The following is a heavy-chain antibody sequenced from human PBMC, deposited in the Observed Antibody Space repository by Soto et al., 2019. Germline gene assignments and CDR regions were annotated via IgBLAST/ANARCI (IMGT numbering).Heavy chain of an antibody. CDR2: IYPSDSQT. J-gene: IGHJ4*02. Sequence: GESLKISCKGSGYSFSNYWIAGVRQMPGKGLEYMGIIYPSDSQTRYSPSFQGQVTISADKSISTAYLQWTSLKASDTAIYYCARHGFYGDYSSNYFCARSVAVPGAHIDYWGQGTQVTVSS. CDR1: GYSFSNYW. D-gene: IGHD4-17*01. CDR3: ARHGFYGDYSSNYFCARSVAVPGAHIDY. V-gene: IGHV5-51*01.